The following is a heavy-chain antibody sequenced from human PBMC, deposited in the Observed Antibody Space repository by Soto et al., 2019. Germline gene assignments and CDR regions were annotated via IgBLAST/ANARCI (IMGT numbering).Heavy chain of an antibody. V-gene: IGHV4-31*03. D-gene: IGHD6-13*01. J-gene: IGHJ5*02. CDR1: GGYISGEGYY. Sequence: QVQLQESGPGLVEPSQTLSLTCTVSGGYISGEGYYWSWIRQYSGRGLEWIGYIHYSGSTYYNPSRQSRFIISVDSSKTQFFLNLSSVTAADTAVYYCARSWTATAGWANWFDRWGQGTLVTVSS. CDR3: ARSWTATAGWANWFDR. CDR2: IHYSGST.